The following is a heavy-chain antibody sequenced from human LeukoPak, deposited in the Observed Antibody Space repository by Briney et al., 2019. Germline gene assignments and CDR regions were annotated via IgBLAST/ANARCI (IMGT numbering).Heavy chain of an antibody. CDR1: GFTFSGYA. V-gene: IGHV3-23*01. J-gene: IGHJ2*01. CDR2: ISGSGGST. D-gene: IGHD3-10*01. CDR3: AKDAGFGSGTYEFWYFDL. Sequence: GGSLRLSCAASGFTFSGYAMSWVRQAPGKGLEWVSAISGSGGSTYYADSVKGRFTISRDNSKNTLYLQMNSLRAEDTAVYYCAKDAGFGSGTYEFWYFDLWGRGTLVTVSS.